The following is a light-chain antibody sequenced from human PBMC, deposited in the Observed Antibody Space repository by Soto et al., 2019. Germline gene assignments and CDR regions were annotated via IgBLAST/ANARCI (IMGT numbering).Light chain of an antibody. CDR1: HDIRKY. Sequence: DIQITQSPSSLSASVLDRISITFHASHDIRKYLNWYQLKPGKAPKLLIYDASNLEPGVPSRFSASGSGTDFTFTISSLQPEDIATYYCQQYDNGLITFGQGTRLEIK. CDR3: QQYDNGLIT. J-gene: IGKJ5*01. CDR2: DAS. V-gene: IGKV1-33*01.